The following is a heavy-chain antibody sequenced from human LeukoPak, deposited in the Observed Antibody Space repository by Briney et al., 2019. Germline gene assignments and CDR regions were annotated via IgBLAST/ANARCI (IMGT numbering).Heavy chain of an antibody. D-gene: IGHD3-22*01. V-gene: IGHV3-48*03. CDR1: GFTFSSYE. Sequence: PGGSLRLSCAASGFTFSSYEMNWVRQAPGKGLEWVSYISSSGSTIYYADSVKGRFTISRDNAKNSLYLQMNSLRAEDTAVYYCARSNPHPPDYYDRSLFDYWGQGTLVTVSS. CDR2: ISSSGSTI. CDR3: ARSNPHPPDYYDRSLFDY. J-gene: IGHJ4*02.